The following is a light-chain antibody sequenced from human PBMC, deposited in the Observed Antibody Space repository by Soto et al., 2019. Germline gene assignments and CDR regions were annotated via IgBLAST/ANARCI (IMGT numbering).Light chain of an antibody. CDR3: QQYNSYPYT. CDR1: QSISSW. CDR2: DAS. Sequence: DIQMTQSPSTLSASVGDRVTITCRASQSISSWLAWYQQKPGKAPKLLIYDASSLESGVPSRFSGSVSGTELTLTISILKHDDFATYYCQQYNSYPYTFGQGTKLEIK. J-gene: IGKJ2*01. V-gene: IGKV1-5*01.